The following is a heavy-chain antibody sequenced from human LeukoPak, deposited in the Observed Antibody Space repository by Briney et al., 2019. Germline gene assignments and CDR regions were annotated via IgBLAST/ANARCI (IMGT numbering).Heavy chain of an antibody. V-gene: IGHV4-61*01. J-gene: IGHJ3*01. CDR2: VYYSGRT. CDR3: VREASTSYYDSSGYYRQTETFDV. CDR1: GGSVSSDSYY. Sequence: SETLSLTCTVSGGSVSSDSYYWDWIRKSPGKGLEWVGFVYYSGRTKYNPSLKSRVTISIDTSKNQVSLNLRSVTAADTAIYFCVREASTSYYDSSGYYRQTETFDVWGQGTMATVSS. D-gene: IGHD3-22*01.